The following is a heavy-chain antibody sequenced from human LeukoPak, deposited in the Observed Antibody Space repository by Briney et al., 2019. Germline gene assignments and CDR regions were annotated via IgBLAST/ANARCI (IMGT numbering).Heavy chain of an antibody. J-gene: IGHJ2*01. V-gene: IGHV3-30*04. CDR1: GFTFSSYA. Sequence: GGSLRLSCAASGFTFSSYAMHWVRQAPGKGLEWVAVISYDGSNKYYADSVKGRFTISRDNSKNTLYLQMNSLRAEDTAVYYCAKDMGIYWYFDLWGRGTLVTISS. CDR2: ISYDGSNK. CDR3: AKDMGIYWYFDL. D-gene: IGHD6-13*01.